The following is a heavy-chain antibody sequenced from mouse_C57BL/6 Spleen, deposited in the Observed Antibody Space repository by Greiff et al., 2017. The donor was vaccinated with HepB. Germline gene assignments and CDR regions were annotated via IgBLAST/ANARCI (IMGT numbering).Heavy chain of an antibody. J-gene: IGHJ3*01. V-gene: IGHV1-76*01. D-gene: IGHD1-1*01. CDR1: GYTFTDYY. CDR2: IYPGSGNT. CDR3: ARSYGSSPGFAY. Sequence: LVESGAELVRPGASVKLSCKASGYTFTDYYINWVKQRPGQGLEWIARIYPGSGNTYYNEKFKGKATLTAEKSSSTAYMQLSSLTSEDSAVYFCARSYGSSPGFAYWGQGTLVTVSA.